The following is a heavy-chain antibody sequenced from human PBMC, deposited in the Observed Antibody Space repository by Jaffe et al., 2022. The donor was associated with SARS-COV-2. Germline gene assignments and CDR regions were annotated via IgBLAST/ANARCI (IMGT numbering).Heavy chain of an antibody. CDR3: ARDSAITIFGRYYYYGMDV. Sequence: QVQLVESGGGVVQPGRSLRLSCAASGFTFSSYAMHWVRQAPGKGLEWVAVISYDGSNKYYADSVKGRFTISRDNSKNTLYLQMNSLRAEDTAVYYCARDSAITIFGRYYYYGMDVWGQGTTVTVSS. V-gene: IGHV3-30-3*01. CDR2: ISYDGSNK. CDR1: GFTFSSYA. J-gene: IGHJ6*02. D-gene: IGHD3-3*01.